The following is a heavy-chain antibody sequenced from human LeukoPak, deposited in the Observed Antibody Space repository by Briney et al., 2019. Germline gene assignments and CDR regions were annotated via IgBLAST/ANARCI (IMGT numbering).Heavy chain of an antibody. Sequence: GESLKISCKGSGYIFTTYWIRWVRQMPGKGLEWMGIIYPGDSDTRYSPSFQGQVTISADKSISTAYLQWSSLKASDTAMYYCARQWSSGWSFFDYWGQGTLVTVSS. V-gene: IGHV5-51*01. CDR1: GYIFTTYW. D-gene: IGHD6-19*01. CDR2: IYPGDSDT. J-gene: IGHJ4*02. CDR3: ARQWSSGWSFFDY.